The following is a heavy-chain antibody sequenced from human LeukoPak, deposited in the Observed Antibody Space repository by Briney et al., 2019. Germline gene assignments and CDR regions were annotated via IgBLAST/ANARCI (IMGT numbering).Heavy chain of an antibody. D-gene: IGHD2-21*02. Sequence: PGGSLRLSCSASGFTFSSHAMHWARQAPGKGLEWVSVISYEASNQYYADSVKGRFTISRDNSRNTLYLQMDSLRPEDTAVYYCARDYRVGYTSDDCFPIDYWGQGTLVTVSS. J-gene: IGHJ4*02. CDR2: ISYEASNQ. V-gene: IGHV3-30-3*01. CDR3: ARDYRVGYTSDDCFPIDY. CDR1: GFTFSSHA.